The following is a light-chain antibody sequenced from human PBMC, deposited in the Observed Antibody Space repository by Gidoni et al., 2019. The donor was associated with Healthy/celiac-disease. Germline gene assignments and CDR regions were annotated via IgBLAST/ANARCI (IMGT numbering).Light chain of an antibody. CDR3: MQALQTPLFT. V-gene: IGKV2-28*01. Sequence: DLVMTQSPLSLPVTPGEPASISCRYSQSLLHSNGYNCLDWYLQKPGQSPQLLISLGSNRAAGVPDRFSGGGSGTDFTLKISRVEAHDVGVFYCMQALQTPLFTFGPGTKVDIK. J-gene: IGKJ3*01. CDR1: QSLLHSNGYNC. CDR2: LGS.